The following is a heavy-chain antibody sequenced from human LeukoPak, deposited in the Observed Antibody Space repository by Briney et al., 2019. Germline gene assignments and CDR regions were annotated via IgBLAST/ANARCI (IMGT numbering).Heavy chain of an antibody. CDR3: AVWPTGTNPGSMDV. CDR1: GFTFSSYS. D-gene: IGHD1-7*01. CDR2: ISSSSSTI. J-gene: IGHJ6*02. Sequence: GGSLRLSCAASGFTFSSYSMNWVRQAPGKGLEWVSYISSSSSTIYYADSVKGRFTTSRDNAKNSLYLQMNSLRDEDTAVYYCAVWPTGTNPGSMDVWGQGTTVTVSS. V-gene: IGHV3-48*02.